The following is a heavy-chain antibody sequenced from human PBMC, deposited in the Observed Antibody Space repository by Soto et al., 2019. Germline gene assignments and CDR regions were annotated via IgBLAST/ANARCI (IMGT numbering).Heavy chain of an antibody. CDR3: ARHPRYFDWLPSWYNWFDP. Sequence: GESLKISCKGSGYSFTSYWIGWVRQMPGKGLEWMGIIYPGDSDTRYSPPFQGQVTISADKSISTAYLQWSSLKASDTAMYYCARHPRYFDWLPSWYNWFDPWGQGTLVTVSS. V-gene: IGHV5-51*01. D-gene: IGHD3-9*01. CDR2: IYPGDSDT. CDR1: GYSFTSYW. J-gene: IGHJ5*02.